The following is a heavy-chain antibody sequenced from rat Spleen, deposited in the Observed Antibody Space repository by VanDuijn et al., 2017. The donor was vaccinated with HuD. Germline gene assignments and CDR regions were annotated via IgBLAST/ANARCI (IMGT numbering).Heavy chain of an antibody. V-gene: IGHV5-22*01. Sequence: EVQLVESGGGLVQPGRSMKLSCAASGFTFSNYYMAWVRQAPTKGLEWVASISYEGSSTYYGDSVKGRFTISRDNAKSTLYLQMNSLRSEDTATYYCTRGYSGDAWGQGASVTVSS. J-gene: IGHJ4*01. CDR1: GFTFSNYY. CDR3: TRGYSGDA. D-gene: IGHD2-5*01. CDR2: ISYEGSST.